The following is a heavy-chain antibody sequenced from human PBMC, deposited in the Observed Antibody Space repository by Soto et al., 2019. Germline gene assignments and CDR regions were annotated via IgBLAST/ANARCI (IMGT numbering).Heavy chain of an antibody. V-gene: IGHV3-7*01. CDR3: ARVNWNPYYYYGMDV. CDR2: IKQDGSEK. CDR1: GFTFSSYW. Sequence: EVQLVESGGGLVQPGGSLRLSCAASGFTFSSYWMSWVRQAPGKGLEWVANIKQDGSEKYYVDSVKGRFTISRDNAKNSLYLQMNRLRAEDLAVYYCARVNWNPYYYYGMDVWGQGTTVTVSS. J-gene: IGHJ6*02. D-gene: IGHD1-1*01.